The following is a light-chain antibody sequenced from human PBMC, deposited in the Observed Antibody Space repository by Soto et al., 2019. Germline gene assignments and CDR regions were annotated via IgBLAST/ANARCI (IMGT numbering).Light chain of an antibody. CDR1: QSIGRF. V-gene: IGKV1-39*01. CDR3: QLSYDSPGSS. Sequence: DIEMTQSPPFLYAYVGDRVTITCRASQSIGRFLNWYRQKPGEAPEILIYAASTLQIGVPSRFSGTGSGTDFTLTISNVQPEDFASYYCQLSYDSPGSSFGKGTKLQIK. J-gene: IGKJ2*03. CDR2: AAS.